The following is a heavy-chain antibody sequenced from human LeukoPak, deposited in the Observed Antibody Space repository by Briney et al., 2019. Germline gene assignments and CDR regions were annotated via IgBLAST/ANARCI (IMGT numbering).Heavy chain of an antibody. D-gene: IGHD5-12*01. Sequence: SETLSLTCTVSGGSISSYYWSWIRQPAGKGLEWIGRIYTSGSTNYNPSLKSRVTMSVDTSKNRFSLKLTSVTAADTAVYYCARGIYSGYDRSFDSWGQGTLVTVSS. CDR1: GGSISSYY. CDR2: IYTSGST. V-gene: IGHV4-4*07. CDR3: ARGIYSGYDRSFDS. J-gene: IGHJ4*02.